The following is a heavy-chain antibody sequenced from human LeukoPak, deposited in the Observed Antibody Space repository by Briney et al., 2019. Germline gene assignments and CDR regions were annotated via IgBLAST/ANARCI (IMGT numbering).Heavy chain of an antibody. J-gene: IGHJ4*02. Sequence: GGSLRLSCAASGFTFSSYWMSWVRQAPGKGLEWVANIKQDGSEKYYVDSVKGRFTISRDNAKNSLYLQMNSLRAEDTAVYYCARDSSAGGYSYGYLIDCWGQGTLVTVSS. CDR2: IKQDGSEK. D-gene: IGHD5-18*01. CDR1: GFTFSSYW. CDR3: ARDSSAGGYSYGYLIDC. V-gene: IGHV3-7*01.